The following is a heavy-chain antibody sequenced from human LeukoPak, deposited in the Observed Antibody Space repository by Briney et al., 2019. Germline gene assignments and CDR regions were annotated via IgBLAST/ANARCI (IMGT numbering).Heavy chain of an antibody. D-gene: IGHD3-3*01. J-gene: IGHJ6*03. CDR2: ISSSSSYI. CDR1: GFTFSSYA. CDR3: ATSPYYDFWSGYTTNYYYYYMDV. Sequence: GGTLRLSCAASGFTFSSYAMNWVRQAPGKGLEWVSSISSSSSYIYYADSVKGRFTISRDNAKNSLYLQMNSLRAEDTAVYYCATSPYYDFWSGYTTNYYYYYMDVWGKGTTVTVSS. V-gene: IGHV3-21*01.